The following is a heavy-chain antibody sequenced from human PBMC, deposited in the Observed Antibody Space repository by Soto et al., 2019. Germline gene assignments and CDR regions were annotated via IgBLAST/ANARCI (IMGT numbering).Heavy chain of an antibody. CDR3: VRVGFCSNGICNSVY. CDR2: SYYSGNT. V-gene: IGHV4-39*01. Sequence: PSETLSLTCTVSVGSISSSSYYLGWIRQPPGKGLEWIGSSYYSGNTYYNPSLKSRVTISVDTSKNQFSLKLSSVTAADTAVYYCVRVGFCSNGICNSVYWAQGSVVTVS. J-gene: IGHJ4*02. CDR1: VGSISSSSYY. D-gene: IGHD2-8*01.